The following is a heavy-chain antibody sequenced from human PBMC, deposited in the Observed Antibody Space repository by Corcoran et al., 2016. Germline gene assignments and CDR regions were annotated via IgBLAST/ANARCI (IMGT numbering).Heavy chain of an antibody. CDR2: IIPIFGTA. J-gene: IGHJ4*02. Sequence: QEQLVQSGAEVKKPGSSVKVSCKASGGTFSSYAISWVRQAPGQGLEWMGGIIPIFGTANYAQKFQGRVTITADESTSTAYMELSSLRSEDTAVYYCARTGKGQQLVGGDCDYWGQGTLVTVSS. CDR1: GGTFSSYA. V-gene: IGHV1-69*01. D-gene: IGHD6-13*01. CDR3: ARTGKGQQLVGGDCDY.